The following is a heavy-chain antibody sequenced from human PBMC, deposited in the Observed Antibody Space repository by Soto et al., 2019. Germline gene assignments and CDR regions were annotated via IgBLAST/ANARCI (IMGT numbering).Heavy chain of an antibody. CDR3: TRRSCTSGGCYSDCDP. D-gene: IGHD2-15*01. J-gene: IGHJ5*02. V-gene: IGHV3-73*01. CDR1: GFTLSGFD. CDR2: IKTKVESYAT. Sequence: EVQLVESGGGLVQPGGSLKLSGAASGFTLSGFDIHWVRQASGEGLEWVGRIKTKVESYATGVAASVQGRFTISRDDSKNTAYLEMNSLKSEDTAVYYCTRRSCTSGGCYSDCDPWGQGTLVTVSS.